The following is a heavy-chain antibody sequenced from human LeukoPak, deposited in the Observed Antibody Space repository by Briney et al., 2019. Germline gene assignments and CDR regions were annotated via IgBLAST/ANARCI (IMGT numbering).Heavy chain of an antibody. J-gene: IGHJ4*02. CDR3: ARDPRGPAGYDSPARDTFDY. CDR2: IFYDGTIQ. V-gene: IGHV3-30*03. D-gene: IGHD3-22*01. CDR1: GFTFTHYA. Sequence: PGRSKRLSCAASGFTFTHYAMHWIRQTPGKGLEWVAVIFYDGTIQYYSDSVRGRLIVSRDNPKNTLYLQMNSLRAEDTAVYYCARDPRGPAGYDSPARDTFDYWGQGTLVTVSS.